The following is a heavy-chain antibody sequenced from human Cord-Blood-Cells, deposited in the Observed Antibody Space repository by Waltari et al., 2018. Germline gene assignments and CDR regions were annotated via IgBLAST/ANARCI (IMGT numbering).Heavy chain of an antibody. CDR2: IYYSGST. V-gene: IGHV4-39*01. CDR1: GGSISSSSYY. CDR3: ARLPWGDGYEGY. J-gene: IGHJ4*02. D-gene: IGHD5-12*01. Sequence: QLQLQESGPGLVKPSETLSLTCTVSGGSISSSSYYWGWIRQPPGKGLEWIGRIYYSGSTYYNPSLKSRVTISVDTSKNQFSLKLSSVTAADTAVYYCARLPWGDGYEGYWGQGTLVTVSS.